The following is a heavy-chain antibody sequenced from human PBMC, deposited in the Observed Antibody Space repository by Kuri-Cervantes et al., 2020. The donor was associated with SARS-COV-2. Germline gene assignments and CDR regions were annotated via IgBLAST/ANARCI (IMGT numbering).Heavy chain of an antibody. D-gene: IGHD6-19*01. Sequence: GGSLRLSCAASGFTFSSFGMHWVRQAPGKGLEWLAFIWYDGSNKYYADSVRGRLTISRDNSKNTVFLQMNSLRAEDTAVYYCARGHASGPDYWGQGTLVTVSS. CDR1: GFTFSSFG. CDR2: IWYDGSNK. CDR3: ARGHASGPDY. J-gene: IGHJ4*02. V-gene: IGHV3-33*08.